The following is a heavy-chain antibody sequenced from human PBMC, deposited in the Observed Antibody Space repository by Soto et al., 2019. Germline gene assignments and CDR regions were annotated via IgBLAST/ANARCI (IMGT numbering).Heavy chain of an antibody. CDR2: INPNSGGT. D-gene: IGHD6-6*01. CDR1: GYTVTGYY. CDR3: ARGTRRWAPLSSIAARQATDNWFDP. J-gene: IGHJ5*02. V-gene: IGHV1-2*04. Sequence: ASVKVSCKASGYTVTGYYMHWVRQAPGQGLEWMGWINPNSGGTNYAQKFQGWVTMTRDTSISTAYMELSRLRSDDTAVYYCARGTRRWAPLSSIAARQATDNWFDPWGQGTLVTVSS.